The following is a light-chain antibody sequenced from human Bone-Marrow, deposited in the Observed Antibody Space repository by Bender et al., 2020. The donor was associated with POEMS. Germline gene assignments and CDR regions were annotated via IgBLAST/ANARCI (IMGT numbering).Light chain of an antibody. CDR2: DVT. Sequence: QSALTQPASVSGSPGRSITISCTGTISDIGGYNYVSWYQQLPGKAPKLMIYDVTSRPSGVSYRFSGTKSGNTASLTISGLQAEDEADYYCSSYTSRSPLEVFGGGTKLTVL. J-gene: IGLJ2*01. V-gene: IGLV2-14*03. CDR1: ISDIGGYNY. CDR3: SSYTSRSPLEV.